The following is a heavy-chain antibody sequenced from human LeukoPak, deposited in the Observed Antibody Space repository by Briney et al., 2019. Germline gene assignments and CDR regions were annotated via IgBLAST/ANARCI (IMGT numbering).Heavy chain of an antibody. J-gene: IGHJ4*02. D-gene: IGHD3-22*01. CDR3: AREEFLHEIDSSGYFVY. CDR2: VYSSGGG. CDR1: GGSITGYY. V-gene: IGHV4-4*07. Sequence: SETLSLTCTVSGGSITGYYWNWLRQPAGQGLEWLGRVYSSGGGNYNPSLTSRVTMSVDTSKNQFSLKVTSLTAADTAVYYCAREEFLHEIDSSGYFVYWGQGTLVTVSS.